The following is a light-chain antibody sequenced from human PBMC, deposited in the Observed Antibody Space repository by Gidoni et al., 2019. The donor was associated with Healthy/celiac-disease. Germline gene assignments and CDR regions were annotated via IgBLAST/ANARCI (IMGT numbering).Light chain of an antibody. CDR3: MQGTHWPPYT. J-gene: IGKJ2*01. V-gene: IGKV2-30*01. CDR2: KVY. CDR1: QSLVYSDGNTY. Sequence: DVVMTQSPLSLPVTLGQPASISCRSSQSLVYSDGNTYLNWFQQRPGQSPRRLIYKVYNRDSGVPDRFSGSGSGIDFTLKISRVEAEDVGVYYCMQGTHWPPYTFGQGTKLEIK.